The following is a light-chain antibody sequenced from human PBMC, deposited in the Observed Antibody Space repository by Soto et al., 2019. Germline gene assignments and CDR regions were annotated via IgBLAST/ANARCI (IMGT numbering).Light chain of an antibody. Sequence: EILLTQSPATLSLSPGDRATLSCRASQSVRTYLTWYQQKPGQAPRLVIYDAYHRATDIPARFSGSGSGTDFTLTISSLEPEDFAVYYCQQRSNWPRITFGQGTRLEI. CDR1: QSVRTY. V-gene: IGKV3-11*01. CDR3: QQRSNWPRIT. J-gene: IGKJ5*01. CDR2: DAY.